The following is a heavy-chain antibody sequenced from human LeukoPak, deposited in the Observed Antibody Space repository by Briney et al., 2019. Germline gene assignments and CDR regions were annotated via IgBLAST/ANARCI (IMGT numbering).Heavy chain of an antibody. CDR1: GFIFSNYE. J-gene: IGHJ4*02. CDR3: ARVKFITMIARGYYFDY. CDR2: IKQDGSEK. Sequence: PGGSLRLSCVASGFIFSNYEMNWVRQAPGKGLEWVANIKQDGSEKYYVDSVKGRFTISRDNAKNSLYLQMNSLRAEDTAVYYCARVKFITMIARGYYFDYWGQGTLVTVSS. D-gene: IGHD3-22*01. V-gene: IGHV3-7*04.